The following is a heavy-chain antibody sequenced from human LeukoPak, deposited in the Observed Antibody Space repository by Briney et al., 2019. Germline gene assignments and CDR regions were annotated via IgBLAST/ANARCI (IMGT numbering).Heavy chain of an antibody. CDR1: GFTFSSYA. D-gene: IGHD3-10*01. J-gene: IGHJ4*02. CDR2: ISYDGSNK. Sequence: GRSLRLSCAASGFTFSSYAMHWVRQAPGKGPEWVAVISYDGSNKYYADSVKGRFTISRDNSKNPLYLQMNSLRAEDTAVYYCARDSTYYYDSGSSGPHYFDYWGQGTLVTVSS. V-gene: IGHV3-30*01. CDR3: ARDSTYYYDSGSSGPHYFDY.